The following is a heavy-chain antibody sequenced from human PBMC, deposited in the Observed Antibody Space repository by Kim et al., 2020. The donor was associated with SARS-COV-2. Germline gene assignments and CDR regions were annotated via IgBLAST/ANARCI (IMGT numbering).Heavy chain of an antibody. V-gene: IGHV1-46*01. J-gene: IGHJ5*02. CDR2: INPSGGST. CDR1: GYTFTSYY. D-gene: IGHD6-19*01. CDR3: ARDGAVAGPEAGNWFDP. Sequence: ASVKVSCKASGYTFTSYYMHWVRQAPGQGLEWMGIINPSGGSTSYAQKFQGRVTMTRDTSTSTVYMELSSLRSEDTAVYYCARDGAVAGPEAGNWFDPWGQGTLVTVSS.